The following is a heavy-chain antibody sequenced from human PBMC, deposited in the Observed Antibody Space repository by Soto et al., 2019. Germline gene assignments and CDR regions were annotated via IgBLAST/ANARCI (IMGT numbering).Heavy chain of an antibody. V-gene: IGHV4-59*01. D-gene: IGHD3-22*01. CDR2: IYYSGTT. Sequence: SETLSLTCTVSGDSISSYYWSWIRQPPGKGLEWIGYIYYSGTTYYNPSLESRITISVDTSKNQFSLKLKSVTAADTAVYYCARVEEGISGYYRAEYFHHWGQGTLVTVSS. CDR1: GDSISSYY. CDR3: ARVEEGISGYYRAEYFHH. J-gene: IGHJ1*01.